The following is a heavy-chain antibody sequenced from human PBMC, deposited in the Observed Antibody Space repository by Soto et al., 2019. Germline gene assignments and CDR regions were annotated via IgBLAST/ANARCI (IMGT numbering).Heavy chain of an antibody. CDR1: GGSFSGYY. V-gene: IGHV4-34*01. Sequence: QVQLQQWGTRLLKPSETLSLTCAVYGGSFSGYYWSWIRQPPGKGREWIGEINPGGSSNHNPSLKSRVAISVDRSKNQFCLRLGSVTAADTAVYYCARGCVRYCWTISCPLLDYWGQGALVTVSS. D-gene: IGHD2-2*01. J-gene: IGHJ4*02. CDR3: ARGCVRYCWTISCPLLDY. CDR2: INPGGSS.